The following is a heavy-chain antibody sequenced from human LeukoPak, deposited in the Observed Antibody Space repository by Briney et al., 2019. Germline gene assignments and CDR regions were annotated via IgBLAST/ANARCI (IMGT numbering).Heavy chain of an antibody. Sequence: PGGSLRLSCVASGFSFSNYWMYWGRQAPGKGLVWVSRINSDGSYTDYADSAKGRFTISRDNAKDTLYLQMYSLRPEDTAVYYCARDKGYNSAYWGRGTLVTVSS. CDR3: ARDKGYNSAY. V-gene: IGHV3-74*01. CDR2: INSDGSYT. CDR1: GFSFSNYW. D-gene: IGHD5-24*01. J-gene: IGHJ4*02.